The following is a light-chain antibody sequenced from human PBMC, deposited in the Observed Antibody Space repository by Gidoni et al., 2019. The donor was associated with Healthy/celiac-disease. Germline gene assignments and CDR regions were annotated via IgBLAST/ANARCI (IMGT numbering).Light chain of an antibody. V-gene: IGKV3-15*01. J-gene: IGKJ2*01. Sequence: PATLAVSPGERATPSCRASQSVSSNLAWYQQKPGQAPRLLIYGASTRATGIPARFSGSGSGTEFTLTISSLQSEDFAVYYCQQYNNWPPYTFGQGTKLEIK. CDR2: GAS. CDR3: QQYNNWPPYT. CDR1: QSVSSN.